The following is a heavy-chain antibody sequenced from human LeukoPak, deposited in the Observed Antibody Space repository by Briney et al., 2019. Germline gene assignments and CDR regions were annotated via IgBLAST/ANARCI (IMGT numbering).Heavy chain of an antibody. J-gene: IGHJ4*02. CDR2: ISSSSYT. CDR3: ARESHDSGPVEMATIDYFDY. CDR1: GFTFSDYY. Sequence: GGSLRLSCAASGFTFSDYYMSWIRQAPGKGLEWVSYISSSSYTNYADSVKGRFTISRDNAKNSLYLQMNSLRAEDTAVYYCARESHDSGPVEMATIDYFDYWGQGTLVTVSS. V-gene: IGHV3-11*05. D-gene: IGHD5-24*01.